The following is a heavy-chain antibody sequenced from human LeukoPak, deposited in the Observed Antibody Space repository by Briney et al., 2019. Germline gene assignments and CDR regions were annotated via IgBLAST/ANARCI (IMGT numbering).Heavy chain of an antibody. D-gene: IGHD6-13*01. CDR2: IYTSGST. Sequence: SETLSLTCTVSGGSMSSSYWNWIRQPAGKGLEWIGRIYTSGSTHYNPSLMCRVTMSVDTSKNQFSLKLTSVTAADTAVYYCARGAPAAVRAFDIWGQGTMVTVSS. V-gene: IGHV4-4*07. J-gene: IGHJ3*02. CDR3: ARGAPAAVRAFDI. CDR1: GGSMSSSY.